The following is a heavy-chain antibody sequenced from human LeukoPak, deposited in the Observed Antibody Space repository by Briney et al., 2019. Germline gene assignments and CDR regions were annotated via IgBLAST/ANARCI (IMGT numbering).Heavy chain of an antibody. D-gene: IGHD2-15*01. J-gene: IGHJ4*02. CDR3: ARHGSATVSSHFDC. V-gene: IGHV4-39*01. CDR2: IYYSGTT. Sequence: SETLSPTCTVSGGSISSSSYYWGWVRQPPGKGLEWIGSIYYSGTTYYKPSLKSRATISVDTSKNQFSMKLTSATAADTAVYYCARHGSATVSSHFDCWGQGTLVTVSS. CDR1: GGSISSSSYY.